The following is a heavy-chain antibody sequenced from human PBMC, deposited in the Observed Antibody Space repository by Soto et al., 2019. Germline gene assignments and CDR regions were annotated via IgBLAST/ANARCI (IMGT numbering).Heavy chain of an antibody. J-gene: IGHJ4*02. Sequence: SETLSLTCTVSGGSISSYYWSWIRQPPGKGLEWIGYIYYSGSTNYNPSLKSRVTISVDTSKNQFSLKLSSVTAADTAVYYCARHEDSGYGGRGLDYWGQGTLVTVSS. CDR1: GGSISSYY. CDR2: IYYSGST. D-gene: IGHD5-12*01. V-gene: IGHV4-59*08. CDR3: ARHEDSGYGGRGLDY.